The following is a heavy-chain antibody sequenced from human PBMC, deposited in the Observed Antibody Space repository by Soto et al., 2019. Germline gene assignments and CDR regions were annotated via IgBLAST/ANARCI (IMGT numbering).Heavy chain of an antibody. J-gene: IGHJ6*04. CDR1: GYSFIDHW. CDR3: TRQDPVVPMARAMDV. CDR2: IFPNDSDT. Sequence: EVQLVQSGVEVKKPGESLTISCKVSGYSFIDHWIGWVRQMPGKGPEWMGIIFPNDSDTRYNTSFQVQVTISADMSTQTAFLQWSSLKAADTAIYYCTRQDPVVPMARAMDVWGKGTTVIVSS. D-gene: IGHD3-10*01. V-gene: IGHV5-51*01.